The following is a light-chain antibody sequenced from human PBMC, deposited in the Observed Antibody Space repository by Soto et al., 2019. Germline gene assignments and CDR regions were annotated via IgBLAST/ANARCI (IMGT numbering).Light chain of an antibody. CDR1: QSVNSN. V-gene: IGKV3-15*01. J-gene: IGKJ1*01. Sequence: ERVVTRSPATLSVSPGERATLSCRASQSVNSNLAWYQQKPGQAPRLLIYGASSRATGIPARFSGSGSGTEFTLTLTSLQSEDFAVYYCQQYNSWPRTFGQGTKVDIK. CDR3: QQYNSWPRT. CDR2: GAS.